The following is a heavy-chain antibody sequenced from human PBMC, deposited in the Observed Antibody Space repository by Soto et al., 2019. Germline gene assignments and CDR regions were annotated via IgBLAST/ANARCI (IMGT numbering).Heavy chain of an antibody. CDR2: ISYDGSNK. Sequence: GGSLRLSCAASGFTFSSYAMHWVRQAPGKGLEWVAVISYDGSNKYYADSVKGRFTISRDNSKNTLYLQMNSLGAEDTAVYYCARVDYDYVWGSYRPGGYYYYGMDVWGQGTTVTVSS. V-gene: IGHV3-30-3*01. D-gene: IGHD3-16*02. J-gene: IGHJ6*02. CDR1: GFTFSSYA. CDR3: ARVDYDYVWGSYRPGGYYYYGMDV.